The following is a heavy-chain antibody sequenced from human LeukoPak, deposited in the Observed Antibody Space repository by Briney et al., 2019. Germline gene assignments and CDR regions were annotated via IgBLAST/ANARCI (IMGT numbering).Heavy chain of an antibody. CDR2: INHSGST. CDR1: GGSFSGYY. Sequence: SETLSLTCAVYGGSFSGYYWSWIRRPPGKGLEWIGEINHSGSTNYNPSLKSRVTISVDTSKNQFSLKLSSVTAADTAVYYCARALYYYDSSGYYHPNYFDYWGQGTLVTVSS. CDR3: ARALYYYDSSGYYHPNYFDY. J-gene: IGHJ4*02. V-gene: IGHV4-34*01. D-gene: IGHD3-22*01.